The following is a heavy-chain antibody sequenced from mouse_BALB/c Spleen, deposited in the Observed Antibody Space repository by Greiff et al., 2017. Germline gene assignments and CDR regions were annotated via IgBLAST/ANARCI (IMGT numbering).Heavy chain of an antibody. CDR3: TRGYGCDYFDY. CDR1: GFTFSSYS. J-gene: IGHJ2*01. V-gene: IGHV5-6-4*01. Sequence: EVKLVESGGGLVKPGGSLKLSCAASGFTFSSYSMSWVRQTPEKRLEWVATISSGGSCTYYPDSVKGRFTISRDKAKNTLYLQMSSLKSEDTAMYYCTRGYGCDYFDYWGQGTTLTVSS. D-gene: IGHD2-2*01. CDR2: ISSGGSCT.